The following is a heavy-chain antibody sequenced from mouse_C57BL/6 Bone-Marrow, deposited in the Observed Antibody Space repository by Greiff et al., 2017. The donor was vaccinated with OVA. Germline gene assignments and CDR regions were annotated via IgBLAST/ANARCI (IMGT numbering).Heavy chain of an antibody. CDR3: KREGDVTTVTPGAMGC. D-gene: IGHD1-1*01. V-gene: IGHV6-5*01. Sequence: EVQVEESGGGLVQPGGSMKLSCAASGFTFSDYRMDWVHHSTENGLEWVAEIRHKASNYATYYVESVNGRFTISRDDSKSSVYLQMNSLRAEDTGIYYCKREGDVTTVTPGAMGCWGQGASVTVSS. CDR2: IRHKASNYAT. J-gene: IGHJ4*01. CDR1: GFTFSDYR.